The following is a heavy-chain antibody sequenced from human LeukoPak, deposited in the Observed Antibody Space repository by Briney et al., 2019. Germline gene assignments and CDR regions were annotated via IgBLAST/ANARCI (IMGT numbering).Heavy chain of an antibody. CDR1: GFTFDDYA. CDR3: VKDKGRSSGWYHGGYLDY. J-gene: IGHJ4*02. D-gene: IGHD6-19*01. V-gene: IGHV3-9*01. CDR2: ISWDSSSI. Sequence: GGSLRLSCAASGFTFDDYAMHWVRHALGKGLEWVSGISWDSSSIGYADSVKGRFTISRDNAKNSLHLQMNSLRVEDTALYYCVKDKGRSSGWYHGGYLDYWGQGTLVTVSS.